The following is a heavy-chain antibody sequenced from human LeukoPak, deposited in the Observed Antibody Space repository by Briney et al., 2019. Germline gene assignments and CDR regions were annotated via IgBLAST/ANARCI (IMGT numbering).Heavy chain of an antibody. CDR1: GASTTGGYY. V-gene: IGHV4-61*08. CDR3: ATYRGGGGGVGY. Sequence: SENLALTCAVSGASTTGGYYWTWIRQPPGKGLEWIGYLGNPNYNPSLKSRVTISGDRSKNQFSLKLNSVTTADTAVYFCATYRGGGGGVGYWGQGTLVTVSS. CDR2: LGNP. J-gene: IGHJ4*02. D-gene: IGHD6-19*01.